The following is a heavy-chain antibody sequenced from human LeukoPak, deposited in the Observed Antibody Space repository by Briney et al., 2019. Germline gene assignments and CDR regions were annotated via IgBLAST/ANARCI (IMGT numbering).Heavy chain of an antibody. V-gene: IGHV5-51*01. J-gene: IGHJ5*02. CDR1: GFSFTSSW. D-gene: IGHD3-10*01. CDR3: ARQPGAGWFDP. Sequence: GESLKISCQASGFSFTSSWIGWARQMPGKGLEWMAIINPGDSDTRYSPSFQGQVTISADKSISTVYLQWGSLKASDTAMYYCARQPGAGWFDPWGQGTLVTVSS. CDR2: INPGDSDT.